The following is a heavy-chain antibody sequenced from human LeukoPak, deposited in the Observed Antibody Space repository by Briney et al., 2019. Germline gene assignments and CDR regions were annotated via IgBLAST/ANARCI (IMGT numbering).Heavy chain of an antibody. CDR3: ACYKIVERNFDF. J-gene: IGHJ4*02. D-gene: IGHD5-24*01. CDR1: GASINGYY. Sequence: SETLSLTCTVSGASINGYYWSWIRQPPGKGLEWIGNVHYSLSSNYSPSLESRVTISMDTSQRQFSLKLTSVTAADTAVYYCACYKIVERNFDFWGQGMLVTISS. CDR2: VHYSLSS. V-gene: IGHV4-59*01.